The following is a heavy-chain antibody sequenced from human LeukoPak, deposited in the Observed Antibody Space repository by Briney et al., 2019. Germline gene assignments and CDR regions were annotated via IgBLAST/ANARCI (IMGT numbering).Heavy chain of an antibody. V-gene: IGHV4-31*03. CDR1: GGSISSGGYY. CDR3: ARVVRRYYDSSGFFDY. J-gene: IGHJ4*02. Sequence: SETLSLTCTVSGGSISSGGYYWSWIRQHPGKGLEWIGYTYYSGSTYYNPSLKSRVTISVYTSKNQFSLKLSSVTAADTAVYYCARVVRRYYDSSGFFDYWGQGTLVTVSS. CDR2: TYYSGST. D-gene: IGHD3-22*01.